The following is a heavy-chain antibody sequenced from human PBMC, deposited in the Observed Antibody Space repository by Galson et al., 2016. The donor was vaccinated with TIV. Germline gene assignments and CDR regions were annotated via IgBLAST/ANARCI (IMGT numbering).Heavy chain of an antibody. Sequence: SVKVSCKASGGSFSNYYINWVRQAPGQGPEWMGGIVPIYRSPKYARRFQGRVTITADESTSTVFVELTSLTSDDTATYYCARSDYGDDNWYFDLWGRGTLVTVSS. CDR1: GGSFSNYY. CDR3: ARSDYGDDNWYFDL. CDR2: IVPIYRSP. V-gene: IGHV1-69*13. D-gene: IGHD4-17*01. J-gene: IGHJ2*01.